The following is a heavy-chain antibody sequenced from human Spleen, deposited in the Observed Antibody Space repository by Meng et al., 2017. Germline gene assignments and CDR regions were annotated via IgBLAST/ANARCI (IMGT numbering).Heavy chain of an antibody. V-gene: IGHV4-4*02. CDR2: IYHSGST. D-gene: IGHD3-22*01. J-gene: IGHJ5*02. CDR1: GGSIRSSNW. CDR3: ARIPDYDTSAS. Sequence: QVQLQESGPGLVKPSGTLSLTCAVSGGSIRSSNWLSWVRQPPGKGLEWIGEIYHSGSTNYNPSLKSRVTISLDKSKNQFSLKLSSVTAADTAVYYCARIPDYDTSASWGQGTLVTVSS.